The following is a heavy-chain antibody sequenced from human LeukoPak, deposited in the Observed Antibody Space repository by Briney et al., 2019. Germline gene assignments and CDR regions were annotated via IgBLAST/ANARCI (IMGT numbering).Heavy chain of an antibody. CDR2: PNEHETEK. Sequence: PGGSLRLSCEVSGFSFSTYWMSWVRQAPGKGLEWVGQPNEHETEKYYGDAVRGRFTIYRNNAKNSLYLQMNSLRPEDTAVYYCARDSRGTTFDYWGQGTLVTVSS. J-gene: IGHJ4*02. V-gene: IGHV3-7*01. CDR3: ARDSRGTTFDY. D-gene: IGHD3-16*01. CDR1: GFSFSTYW.